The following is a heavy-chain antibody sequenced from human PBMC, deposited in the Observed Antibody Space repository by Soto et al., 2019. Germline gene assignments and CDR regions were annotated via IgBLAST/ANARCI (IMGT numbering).Heavy chain of an antibody. CDR2: IIPIFGTA. CDR1: GGTFSSYA. J-gene: IGHJ6*01. Sequence: QVQLVQSGAEVKKPGSSVKVSCKASGGTFSSYAISWVRQAPGQGLEWMGGIIPIFGTANYAQKFQGRVTITADESTSTAYMDLSSLRSEDTAVYYCASIGRGRPLPYGMDVWGPGTTVAVSS. D-gene: IGHD1-26*01. CDR3: ASIGRGRPLPYGMDV. V-gene: IGHV1-69*12.